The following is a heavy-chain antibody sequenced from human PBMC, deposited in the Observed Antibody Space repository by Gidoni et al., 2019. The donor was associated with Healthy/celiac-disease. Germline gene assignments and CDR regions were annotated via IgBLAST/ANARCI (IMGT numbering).Heavy chain of an antibody. Sequence: QVQLVQSGAEVKKPGSSVKVSCKASGGTFSSYAISWVRQAPGQGLEWMGGIIPIFGTANYAQKFQGRVTITADESTSTAYMELSSLRSEDTAVYYCARWYYDILTGYYPPAPSYYYGMDVWGQGTTVTVSS. CDR1: GGTFSSYA. J-gene: IGHJ6*02. CDR2: IIPIFGTA. CDR3: ARWYYDILTGYYPPAPSYYYGMDV. V-gene: IGHV1-69*01. D-gene: IGHD3-9*01.